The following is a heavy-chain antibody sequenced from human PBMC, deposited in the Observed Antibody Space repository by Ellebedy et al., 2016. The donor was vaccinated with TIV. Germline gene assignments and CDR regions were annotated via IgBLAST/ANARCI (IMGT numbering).Heavy chain of an antibody. CDR2: IWHDASNK. V-gene: IGHV3-33*01. J-gene: IGHJ4*02. D-gene: IGHD6-13*01. Sequence: GESLKISCAASGFIFSNYGMHWVRQAPGKGLEWVAVIWHDASNKHHADSVKGRFTISRDNSKNTLNLQMNSLRSDDTAVYYCARGHHSSWFSSYDYWGQGTLVTVSS. CDR1: GFIFSNYG. CDR3: ARGHHSSWFSSYDY.